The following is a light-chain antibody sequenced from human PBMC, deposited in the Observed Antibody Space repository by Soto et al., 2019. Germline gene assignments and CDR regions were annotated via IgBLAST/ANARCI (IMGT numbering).Light chain of an antibody. J-gene: IGLJ3*02. Sequence: QSVLTQPPSVSGAPGQRVTISCTGSSSNIGAGYDVHWYQQLPGTAPKLLISGDTNRPSGVPDRFSGSKSGTSASLAITGLRAEDEADYYCQSFDSRMSGWLLGGGTKLTVL. V-gene: IGLV1-40*01. CDR2: GDT. CDR1: SSNIGAGYD. CDR3: QSFDSRMSGWL.